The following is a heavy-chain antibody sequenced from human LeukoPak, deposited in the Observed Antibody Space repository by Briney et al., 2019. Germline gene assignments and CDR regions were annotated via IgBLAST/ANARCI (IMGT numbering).Heavy chain of an antibody. D-gene: IGHD3-22*01. CDR1: GFTVSSNY. Sequence: GGSLRLSCAASGFTVSSNYRSWVRQAPGKGLEWVSVIYSGGSTYYADSVKGRFTISRDNSKNTLYLQMNSLRAEDTAVYYCARDTHYDSSGYYYYYYGMDVWGQGTTVTVSS. V-gene: IGHV3-66*01. J-gene: IGHJ6*02. CDR2: IYSGGST. CDR3: ARDTHYDSSGYYYYYYGMDV.